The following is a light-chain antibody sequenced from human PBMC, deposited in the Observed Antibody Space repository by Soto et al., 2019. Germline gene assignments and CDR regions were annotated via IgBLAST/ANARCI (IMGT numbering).Light chain of an antibody. J-gene: IGLJ2*01. CDR1: NSNIGADYG. CDR2: DNT. Sequence: QYVVTQPRSVTGSPGQSVTISCTGSNSNIGADYGVHWYQQFPETAPKLLIYDNTNRPSGVPDRFSGSKSGTSASLAITGLQAEDEADYYCQSFDSSFIGLVFGGGTKVTVL. V-gene: IGLV1-40*01. CDR3: QSFDSSFIGLV.